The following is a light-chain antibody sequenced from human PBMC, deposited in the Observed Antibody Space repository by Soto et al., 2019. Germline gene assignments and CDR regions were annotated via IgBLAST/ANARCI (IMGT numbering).Light chain of an antibody. Sequence: QSALTQPPSASGSPGQSVTISCTGTSSDVGGYNYVSWYQQHPGKAPKLMIYEVSKRPSGVPDRFSGSKSGNTASLTVSGLLAEDEADYYCSSYAGSTVVFGGGTKLTVL. CDR3: SSYAGSTVV. CDR1: SSDVGGYNY. V-gene: IGLV2-8*01. CDR2: EVS. J-gene: IGLJ2*01.